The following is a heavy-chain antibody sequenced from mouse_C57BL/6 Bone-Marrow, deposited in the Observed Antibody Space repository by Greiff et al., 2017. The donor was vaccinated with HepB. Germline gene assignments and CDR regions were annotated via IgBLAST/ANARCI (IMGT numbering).Heavy chain of an antibody. CDR2: ISNGGGST. J-gene: IGHJ1*03. V-gene: IGHV5-12*01. Sequence: EVKVEESGGGLVQPGGSLKLSCAASGFTFSDYYMYWVRQTPEKRLEWVAYISNGGGSTYYPDTVKGRFTISRDNAKNTLYLQMSRLKSEDTAMYYCARQGYVVWYFDVWGTGTTVTVSS. CDR1: GFTFSDYY. D-gene: IGHD2-2*01. CDR3: ARQGYVVWYFDV.